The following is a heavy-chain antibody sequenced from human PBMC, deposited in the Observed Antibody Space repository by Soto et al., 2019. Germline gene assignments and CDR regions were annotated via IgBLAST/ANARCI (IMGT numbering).Heavy chain of an antibody. J-gene: IGHJ6*02. V-gene: IGHV3-23*01. CDR2: IVGSGGVT. CDR1: GFTFRSYG. CDR3: TRDFLGEDIVVVGESYYGMDV. Sequence: PGGSLRLSCAASGFTFRSYGMSWVRQAPGKGLEWVSAIVGSGGVTYYAESVKGRFTISRDNAKNSLYLEMNSLRVEDTAVYYCTRDFLGEDIVVVGESYYGMDVWGQGTTVTVSS. D-gene: IGHD2-15*01.